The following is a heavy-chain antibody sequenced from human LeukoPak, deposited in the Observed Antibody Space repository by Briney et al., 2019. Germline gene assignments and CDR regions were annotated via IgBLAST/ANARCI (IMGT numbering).Heavy chain of an antibody. CDR3: TTGTGYFRN. V-gene: IGHV3-23*01. Sequence: EGSLRLSCTASGVTINNFAMGWVRQTPGKGLRWVSTITESGGGTYFADSVKGRFSISRDNSKNALYLQMNSLRVDDTAIYYCTTGTGYFRNWGQGTLVTVSS. D-gene: IGHD2/OR15-2a*01. CDR1: GVTINNFA. J-gene: IGHJ4*02. CDR2: ITESGGGT.